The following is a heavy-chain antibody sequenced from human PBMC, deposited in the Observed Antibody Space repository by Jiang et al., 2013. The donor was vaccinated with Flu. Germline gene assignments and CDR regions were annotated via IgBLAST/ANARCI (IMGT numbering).Heavy chain of an antibody. CDR3: ARDPYDILTGPPLYNWFDP. Sequence: VQLLESGGGLVQPGGSLRLSCAASGFTFSSYSMNWVRQAPGKGLEWVSYISSSSSTIYYADSVKGRFTISRDNAKNSLYLQMNSLRDEDTAVYYCARDPYDILTGPPLYNWFDPGAREPWSPSPQ. J-gene: IGHJ5*02. V-gene: IGHV3-48*02. CDR2: ISSSSSTI. D-gene: IGHD3-9*01. CDR1: GFTFSSYS.